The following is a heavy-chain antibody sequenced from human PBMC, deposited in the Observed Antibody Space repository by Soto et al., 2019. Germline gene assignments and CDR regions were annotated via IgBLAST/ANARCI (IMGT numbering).Heavy chain of an antibody. V-gene: IGHV4-59*11. Sequence: SETLSLTCTVSGASITSHYWSWVRQSPGKGLESIGYIYHSVSTNNNPSFESRVSTSVDTSKNQFSLRLTSVTAADTAIYYCARGNDLLSYWGQGILVTVSS. CDR1: GASITSHY. D-gene: IGHD1-1*01. J-gene: IGHJ4*02. CDR2: IYHSVST. CDR3: ARGNDLLSY.